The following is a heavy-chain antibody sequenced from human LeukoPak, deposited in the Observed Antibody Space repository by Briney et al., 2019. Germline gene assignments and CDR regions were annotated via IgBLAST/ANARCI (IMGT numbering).Heavy chain of an antibody. D-gene: IGHD6-13*01. J-gene: IGHJ5*02. CDR2: INTNTGNP. CDR1: GYTFTTYP. V-gene: IGHV7-4-1*02. CDR3: ARDPYTSSSWYRGRANNWFDP. Sequence: ASVKVSCKASGYTFTTYPMNWVRQAPGQGLEWMGWINTNTGNPTYAQGFTGRFVFSLDTSVSTAYLQISSLKGEDTAVYYCARDPYTSSSWYRGRANNWFDPWGQGSPVTVSS.